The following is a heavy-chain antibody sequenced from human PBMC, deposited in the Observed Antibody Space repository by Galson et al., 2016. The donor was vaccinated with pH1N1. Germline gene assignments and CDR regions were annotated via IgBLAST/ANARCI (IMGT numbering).Heavy chain of an antibody. V-gene: IGHV5-51*03. Sequence: QSGAEVTKPGDSLRISCKGSGYSFTAFWIAWVRQMPGKGLGWMGIIYPGDSDTRYSPSFQGQVTISVDKSITTAYLQWSSLQASDTAMSYCALSPIGTRRNWFAPWSQGTLLIVSS. CDR1: GYSFTAFW. CDR3: ALSPIGTRRNWFAP. D-gene: IGHD3-10*01. J-gene: IGHJ5*02. CDR2: IYPGDSDT.